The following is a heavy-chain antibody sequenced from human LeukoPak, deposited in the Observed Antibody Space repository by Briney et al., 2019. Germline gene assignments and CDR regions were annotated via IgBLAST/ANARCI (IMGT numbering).Heavy chain of an antibody. CDR3: TSLYSSNWYLGDY. CDR2: ITHSGIP. CDR1: GYSISSGYY. D-gene: IGHD6-13*01. Sequence: SETLSLTCIVSGYSISSGYYWGWIRQPPGKGLEWIGSITHSGIPYYSPSLRSRVAISLDASKNQFSLKLTSVTAADTAVYYCTSLYSSNWYLGDYWGQGALVTVSS. J-gene: IGHJ4*02. V-gene: IGHV4-38-2*02.